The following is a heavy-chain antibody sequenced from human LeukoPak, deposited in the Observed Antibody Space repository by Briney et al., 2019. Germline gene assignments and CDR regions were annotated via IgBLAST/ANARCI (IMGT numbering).Heavy chain of an antibody. CDR2: ITTTSSYV. CDR3: ARVTGSFSHDY. J-gene: IGHJ4*02. CDR1: GFTFSSYT. Sequence: GGSLRLSCAASGFTFSSYTMNWVRQAPGKGLEWVSSITTTSSYVYYADSVKGRFTISRDSAKNSLYLQMNSLGAEDTAVYYCARVTGSFSHDYWGQGTLVTVSS. V-gene: IGHV3-21*01. D-gene: IGHD1-26*01.